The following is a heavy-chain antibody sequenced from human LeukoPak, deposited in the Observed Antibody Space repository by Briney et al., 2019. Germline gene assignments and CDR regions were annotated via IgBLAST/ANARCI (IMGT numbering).Heavy chain of an antibody. CDR3: ARWSYGDYGAYMDV. Sequence: ASVKVSCKASGYTLTDYYMHWVRQAPGQGLEWMGWINPSSGGTNYAQKFQGRVTMTRDTSISTAYMELSRLRSDDTAVYYCARWSYGDYGAYMDVWGKGTTVTVSS. CDR2: INPSSGGT. CDR1: GYTLTDYY. J-gene: IGHJ6*03. V-gene: IGHV1-2*02. D-gene: IGHD4-17*01.